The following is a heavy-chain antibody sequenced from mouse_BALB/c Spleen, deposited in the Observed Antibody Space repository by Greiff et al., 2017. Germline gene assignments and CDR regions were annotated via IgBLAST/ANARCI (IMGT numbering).Heavy chain of an antibody. CDR1: GFTFSSYA. Sequence: EVKLMESGGGLVKPGGSLKLSCAASGFTFSSYAMSWVRQTPEKRLEWVASISSGGSTYYPDSVKGRFTISRDNARNILYLQMSSLRSEDTAMYYCARKILYDYGGAWFAYWGQGTLVTVSA. CDR2: ISSGGST. CDR3: ARKILYDYGGAWFAY. D-gene: IGHD2-4*01. J-gene: IGHJ3*01. V-gene: IGHV5-6-5*01.